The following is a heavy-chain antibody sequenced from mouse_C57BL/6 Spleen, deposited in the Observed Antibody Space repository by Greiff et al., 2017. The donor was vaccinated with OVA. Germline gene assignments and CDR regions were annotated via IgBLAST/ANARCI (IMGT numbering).Heavy chain of an antibody. Sequence: VQLQQSGPELVKPGASVKMSCKASGYTFTDYNMHWVKQSHGKSLEWIGYINPNNGGTSYNQKFKGKATLTVNKSSSTAYMELRSLTSEDSAVYYCARSLDYDYDGVYWGQGTLVTVSA. CDR2: INPNNGGT. D-gene: IGHD2-4*01. J-gene: IGHJ3*01. CDR3: ARSLDYDYDGVY. CDR1: GYTFTDYN. V-gene: IGHV1-22*01.